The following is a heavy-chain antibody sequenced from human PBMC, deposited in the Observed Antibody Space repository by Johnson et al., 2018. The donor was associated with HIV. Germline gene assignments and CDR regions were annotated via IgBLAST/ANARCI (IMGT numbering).Heavy chain of an antibody. D-gene: IGHD2-15*01. CDR3: ARALRVVVVAATFDAFDI. CDR2: INWNGGST. Sequence: VQLVESGGGVVRPGGSLRLSCAASGFTFDDYGMSWVRQAPWKGLEWVSGINWNGGSTGYADSVKGRFTISRDNAKNSLYLQMNSLRAEDTALYYCARALRVVVVAATFDAFDIWGQGTMVTVSS. J-gene: IGHJ3*02. CDR1: GFTFDDYG. V-gene: IGHV3-20*04.